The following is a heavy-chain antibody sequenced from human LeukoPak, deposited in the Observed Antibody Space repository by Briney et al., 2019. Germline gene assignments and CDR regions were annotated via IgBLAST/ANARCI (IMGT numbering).Heavy chain of an antibody. CDR3: ARADLDSSGYFDY. CDR2: INWNGGST. CDR1: GFTFDDYG. J-gene: IGHJ4*02. V-gene: IGHV3-20*04. Sequence: GGSLRLSCAASGFTFDDYGMSGVRQAPGKGLDWVSGINWNGGSTGYADSVKGRFTISRDNAKNSLYLQMNSLRAEDTALYYCARADLDSSGYFDYWGQGTLVTVSS. D-gene: IGHD3-22*01.